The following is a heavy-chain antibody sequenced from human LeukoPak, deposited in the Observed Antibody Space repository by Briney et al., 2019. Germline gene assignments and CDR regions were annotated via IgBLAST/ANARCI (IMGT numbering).Heavy chain of an antibody. Sequence: TGGSLRLSCATSGFTFSSSTFGSYTMNWVRQAPGKGLEWVSSISSTGTYIYYTDSVKGRFTISRDIANSLLYLQMNSLRADDTAVYYCARDLDYSTGFGYWGQGTLVTVSS. CDR1: GFTFSSSTFGSYT. D-gene: IGHD4-11*01. J-gene: IGHJ4*02. V-gene: IGHV3-21*01. CDR2: ISSTGTYI. CDR3: ARDLDYSTGFGY.